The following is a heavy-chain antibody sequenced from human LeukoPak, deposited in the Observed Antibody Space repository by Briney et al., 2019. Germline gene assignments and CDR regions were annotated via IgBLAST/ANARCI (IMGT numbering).Heavy chain of an antibody. CDR2: ISSSSSCI. Sequence: PGGSLRLSCAASGFTFSSYSMNWVRQAPGKGLEWVSSISSSSSCIYYADSVKGRFTISRDNAKNSLYLQMNSLRAEDTAVYYCARESGAGAPDRYWGQGTLVTVSS. CDR3: ARESGAGAPDRY. CDR1: GFTFSSYS. J-gene: IGHJ4*02. D-gene: IGHD1-26*01. V-gene: IGHV3-21*01.